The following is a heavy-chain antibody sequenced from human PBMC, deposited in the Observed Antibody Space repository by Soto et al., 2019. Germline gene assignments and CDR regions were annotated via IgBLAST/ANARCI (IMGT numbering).Heavy chain of an antibody. CDR2: MSFDGPTK. CDR1: GFTFSNFA. J-gene: IGHJ4*02. CDR3: AREGPEAFRITWHFDY. V-gene: IGHV3-30-3*01. D-gene: IGHD2-15*01. Sequence: QVQLVESGGGVVQPGRSLRLSCAASGFTFSNFAMHWFRQAPGKGLEWVAVMSFDGPTKFYADSVKGRFTVSRDNSQNTLYLQVNSLRDEDTAVYYCAREGPEAFRITWHFDYRGQGTLITVSS.